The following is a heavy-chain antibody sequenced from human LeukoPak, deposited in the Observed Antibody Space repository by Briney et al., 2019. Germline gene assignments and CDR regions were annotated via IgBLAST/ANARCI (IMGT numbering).Heavy chain of an antibody. D-gene: IGHD3-10*01. CDR3: AIWFGGQWFDP. J-gene: IGHJ5*02. CDR1: GGSIRNYH. V-gene: IGHV4-59*01. Sequence: PSETLSLTCTVSGGSIRNYHWTWIRQPPGKGLEWIGYIYNSERTSYSPSLKSRVTISVDTSKNQLYRKLNSVTAADTAVYFCAIWFGGQWFDPWGQGTLVTVST. CDR2: IYNSERT.